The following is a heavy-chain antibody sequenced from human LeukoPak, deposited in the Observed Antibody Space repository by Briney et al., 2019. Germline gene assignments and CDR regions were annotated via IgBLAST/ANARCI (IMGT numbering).Heavy chain of an antibody. V-gene: IGHV4-59*01. CDR3: ARAAQSRTSAVSWFDP. Sequence: PSETLSLTCTVSGGSISSSYWSLIRQPPGKGLEWIGYVYHSGSTNSNPSLKSRVTISVDTSKNQFSLRLSSVTAADTAVYYCARAAQSRTSAVSWFDPWGQGTLVTVSS. D-gene: IGHD2-2*01. CDR2: VYHSGST. CDR1: GGSISSSY. J-gene: IGHJ5*02.